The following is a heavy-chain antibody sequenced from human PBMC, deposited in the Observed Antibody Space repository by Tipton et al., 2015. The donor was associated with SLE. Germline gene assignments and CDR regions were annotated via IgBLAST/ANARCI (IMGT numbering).Heavy chain of an antibody. J-gene: IGHJ3*02. D-gene: IGHD3-22*01. CDR1: EFTFSSYG. V-gene: IGHV3-30*02. Sequence: GSLRLSCAASEFTFSSYGMHWVRQAPGKGLEWVAFIRFDGATKYYADSLKGRFTISRDNSKNTLFLLMNTLGAEDTALYFCARDSGDYYPGAFDIWGQETMVTISS. CDR2: IRFDGATK. CDR3: ARDSGDYYPGAFDI.